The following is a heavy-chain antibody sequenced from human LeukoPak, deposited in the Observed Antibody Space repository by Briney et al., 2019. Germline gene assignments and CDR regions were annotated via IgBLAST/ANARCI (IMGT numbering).Heavy chain of an antibody. CDR3: ASRADEGSYYRDY. CDR1: GGSFNGYY. D-gene: IGHD3-10*01. V-gene: IGHV4-34*01. CDR2: INHSGST. Sequence: PSETLSLTCAVYGGSFNGYYWSWIRQPPGKGLEWIGEINHSGSTNYNPSLKSRVTMSVDTSKNQFSLKLSSVTAADAAIYYCASRADEGSYYRDYWGQGTLVTVSS. J-gene: IGHJ4*02.